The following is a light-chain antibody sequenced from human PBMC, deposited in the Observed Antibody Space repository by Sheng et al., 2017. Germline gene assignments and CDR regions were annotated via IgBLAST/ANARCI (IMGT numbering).Light chain of an antibody. V-gene: IGLV2-8*01. CDR3: SSYAGSNNPVV. CDR1: SSDVGGYNY. Sequence: QSALTQPPSVSGSPGQSITISCTGTSSDVGGYNYVSWYQQHPGKAPKLMIYEVSKRPSGVPDRFSGSKSGNTASLTVSGLQAEDEADYYCSSYAGSNNPVVFGGGTKLTVL. CDR2: EVS. J-gene: IGLJ2*01.